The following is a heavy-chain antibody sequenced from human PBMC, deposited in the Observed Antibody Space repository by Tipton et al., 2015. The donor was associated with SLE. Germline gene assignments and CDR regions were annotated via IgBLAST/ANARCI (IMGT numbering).Heavy chain of an antibody. CDR2: TFSDGST. D-gene: IGHD2-8*02. CDR1: GFAVNSNY. CDR3: ARDPTGDIVLRL. J-gene: IGHJ6*02. V-gene: IGHV3-66*01. Sequence: LSLTCAASGFAVNSNYMSWVRQVPGKGLEWVSVTFSDGSTFYADSVKGRFTISRDNSKNTLDLQMNSLRAEDTAVYYCARDPTGDIVLRLWGQGTTVTVSS.